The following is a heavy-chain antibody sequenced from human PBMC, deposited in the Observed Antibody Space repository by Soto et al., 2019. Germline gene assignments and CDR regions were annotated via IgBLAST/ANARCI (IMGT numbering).Heavy chain of an antibody. D-gene: IGHD3-3*01. V-gene: IGHV4-59*02. Sequence: SETLSLTCTVSGGSVSTYYWSWIRQTPGKGLEWIGYIHHSGSTTYNPPLTGRVAMSIDTSKNQFSLHLSSVTTADTAVYYCARYDFYNSSHDAFDIWGQGTMVTVSS. CDR3: ARYDFYNSSHDAFDI. CDR1: GGSVSTYY. J-gene: IGHJ3*02. CDR2: IHHSGST.